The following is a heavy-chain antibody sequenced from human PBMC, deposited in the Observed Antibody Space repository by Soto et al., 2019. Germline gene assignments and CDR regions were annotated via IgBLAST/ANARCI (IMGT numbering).Heavy chain of an antibody. V-gene: IGHV4-39*01. CDR2: IYHSGST. CDR1: GSPISSSTYY. Sequence: ASETLSLTCTVSGSPISSSTYYWGWIRQPPGKGLEWIGSIYHSGSTYYNPSLKSRVTISVDTSKRQFSLKLSSVTAADTAVYYCARHSSSSWNYYYYMDVWGKGTTVTVSS. J-gene: IGHJ6*03. D-gene: IGHD6-13*01. CDR3: ARHSSSSWNYYYYMDV.